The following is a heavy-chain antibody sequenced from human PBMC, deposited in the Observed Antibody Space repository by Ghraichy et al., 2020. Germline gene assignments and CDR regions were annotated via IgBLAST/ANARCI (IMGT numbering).Heavy chain of an antibody. V-gene: IGHV3-53*04. CDR3: ARLYGSRHLDV. CDR1: AFTVSNNY. CDR2: IYSGGST. Sequence: GGSLRLSCAASAFTVSNNYMSWVRQAPGKGLEWVSVIYSGGSTYYADSVKGRFTISRHDANNTLYLQMNSLRAEDTAVYYCARLYGSRHLDVWGQGTTVTVSS. D-gene: IGHD3-10*01. J-gene: IGHJ6*02.